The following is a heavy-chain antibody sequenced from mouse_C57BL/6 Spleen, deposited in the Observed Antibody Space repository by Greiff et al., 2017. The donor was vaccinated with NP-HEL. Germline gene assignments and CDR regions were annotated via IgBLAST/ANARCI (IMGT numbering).Heavy chain of an antibody. D-gene: IGHD2-3*01. CDR2: IYPGGGYT. Sequence: VQLQQSGAELVRPGTSVKMSCKASGYTFTNYWIGWAKQRPGHGLEWIGDIYPGGGYTNYNEKFKGKATLTADKSSSTAYMQFSSLTSEDSAIYYCARWYDGYPFADWGQGTLVTVSA. V-gene: IGHV1-63*01. CDR1: GYTFTNYW. J-gene: IGHJ3*01. CDR3: ARWYDGYPFAD.